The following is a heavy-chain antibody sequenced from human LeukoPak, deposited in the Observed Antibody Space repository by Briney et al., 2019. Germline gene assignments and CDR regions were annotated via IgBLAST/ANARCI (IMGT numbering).Heavy chain of an antibody. Sequence: GGSLRLSCAASGFTFSSYEMNWVRQAPGKGLEWVSTISGSGGSTYYADSVKGRFTISRDNSKNTLYLQMNSLRAEDTAVYYCAKDTPTAGRYDAFDIWGQGTMVTVSS. CDR1: GFTFSSYE. V-gene: IGHV3-23*01. J-gene: IGHJ3*02. CDR3: AKDTPTAGRYDAFDI. D-gene: IGHD2-8*02. CDR2: ISGSGGST.